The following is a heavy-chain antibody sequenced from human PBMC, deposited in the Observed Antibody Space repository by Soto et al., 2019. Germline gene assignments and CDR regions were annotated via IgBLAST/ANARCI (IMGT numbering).Heavy chain of an antibody. J-gene: IGHJ4*02. CDR2: ISYDGSNK. D-gene: IGHD1-26*01. V-gene: IGHV3-30*18. CDR3: AKGGGKYYFYYFDS. CDR1: GFTFSSYG. Sequence: GGSLILSCAASGFTFSSYGMHWVRQAPGKGLEWVAVISYDGSNKFYADSVKGRFTISRDNSKNTVYLQMNSLRAEDTAVYYCAKGGGKYYFYYFDSWGQGTLVTVSS.